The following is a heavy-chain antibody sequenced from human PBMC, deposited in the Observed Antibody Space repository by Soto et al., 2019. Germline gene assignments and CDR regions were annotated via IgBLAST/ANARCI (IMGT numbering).Heavy chain of an antibody. J-gene: IGHJ4*02. D-gene: IGHD1-1*01. Sequence: QVHLRESGPRLVKPSGTLSLTCAVSGCSVSSSQWWNWVRQDPGKGLEWLGEISHIGSTKYNPSLNSRVTISVDKSNNPVSLNLRSVTAADTAVYYCASKPYNSNIWMVYLGPGILVTVSS. CDR1: GCSVSSSQW. CDR2: ISHIGST. V-gene: IGHV4-4*02. CDR3: ASKPYNSNIWMVY.